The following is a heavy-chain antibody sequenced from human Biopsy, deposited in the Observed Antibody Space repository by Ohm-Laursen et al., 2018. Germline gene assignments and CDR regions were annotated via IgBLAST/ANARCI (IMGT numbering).Heavy chain of an antibody. CDR1: GGTFSNYA. J-gene: IGHJ5*02. D-gene: IGHD4-17*01. CDR3: ARLAQIYGDSPFDP. V-gene: IGHV1-69*01. Sequence: SSVKVSCKVSGGTFSNYAITWVRQAPGQGLEWMGGIIPLFGAPNYAQKFQGRLTITADESKSTTYMELSSLRSEDTAVYYCARLAQIYGDSPFDPWGQGTLVTVSS. CDR2: IIPLFGAP.